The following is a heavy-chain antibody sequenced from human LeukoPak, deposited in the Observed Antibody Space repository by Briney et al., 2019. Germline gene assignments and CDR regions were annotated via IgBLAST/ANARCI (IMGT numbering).Heavy chain of an antibody. J-gene: IGHJ5*02. CDR1: GGSISSHY. CDR2: SHYSGSA. V-gene: IGHV4-59*11. Sequence: SETLSLTCTVSGGSISSHYWSWIRQPPGKGLEWIGYSHYSGSANYNPSLKSRVTISVDTSKNQFSLKLSSVTAADTAVFYCAREYMGENKEGEKYYYRSGSDYFNWFDPWGQGTLVTVSS. D-gene: IGHD3-10*01. CDR3: AREYMGENKEGEKYYYRSGSDYFNWFDP.